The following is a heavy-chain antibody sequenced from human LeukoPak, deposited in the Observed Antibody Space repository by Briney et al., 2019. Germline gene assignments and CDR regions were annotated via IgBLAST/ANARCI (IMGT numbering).Heavy chain of an antibody. CDR1: GFIFSSYG. J-gene: IGHJ4*02. V-gene: IGHV3-30*02. CDR2: IRFDGSNT. Sequence: GGSLRLSCAASGFIFSSYGMHWVRQAPGKGLEWVTFIRFDGSNTYYSDSVKGRFTISRDNSKNTLYLQMNSLRAEDTAVYYCAKDLGTGSDYWGQGTLVTVSS. CDR3: AKDLGTGSDY. D-gene: IGHD1-1*01.